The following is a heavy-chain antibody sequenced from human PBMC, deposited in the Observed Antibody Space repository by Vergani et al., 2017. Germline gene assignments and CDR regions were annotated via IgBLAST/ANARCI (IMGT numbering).Heavy chain of an antibody. CDR2: ISWNSNSI. D-gene: IGHD6-6*01. V-gene: IGHV3-9*01. CDR3: AKDLGTSSGGGGFDP. Sequence: VQLVESGGGVVQPGRSLRLSCAASGFPFIQFGLPWFRQAQGKGLEWVSGISWNSNSIGYADSVKGRFTISRDNAKNSLYLQMNSLRAEDTALYYCAKDLGTSSGGGGFDPWGQGTLVTVSS. CDR1: GFPFIQFG. J-gene: IGHJ5*02.